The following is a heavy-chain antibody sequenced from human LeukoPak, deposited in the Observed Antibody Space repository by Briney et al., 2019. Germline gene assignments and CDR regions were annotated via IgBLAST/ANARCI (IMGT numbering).Heavy chain of an antibody. J-gene: IGHJ6*03. V-gene: IGHV4-4*07. D-gene: IGHD3-3*01. CDR2: IYTSGST. CDR3: ARDLVLRTIFGVVIPSMDV. CDR1: GCSISSYY. Sequence: SETLSLTCTVSGCSISSYYWSWIRQPAGKGLEWIGRIYTSGSTNYNPSLKSRVTMSVDTSKNQFSLKLSSVTAADTAVYYCARDLVLRTIFGVVIPSMDVWGKGTTVTVSS.